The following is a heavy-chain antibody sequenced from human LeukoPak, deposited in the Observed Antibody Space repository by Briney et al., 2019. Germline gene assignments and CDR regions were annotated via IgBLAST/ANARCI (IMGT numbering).Heavy chain of an antibody. Sequence: TGGSLRLSCAASGFTVSYNYMSWVRQAPGKGLEWVSIIYSDGTIKYADSVKGRFTISRDNSKNTLYLQMNRLRVEDTAVYYCARDREWFPGYWGQGTLVTVSS. J-gene: IGHJ4*02. V-gene: IGHV3-53*01. CDR2: IYSDGTI. CDR3: ARDREWFPGY. D-gene: IGHD3-3*01. CDR1: GFTVSYNY.